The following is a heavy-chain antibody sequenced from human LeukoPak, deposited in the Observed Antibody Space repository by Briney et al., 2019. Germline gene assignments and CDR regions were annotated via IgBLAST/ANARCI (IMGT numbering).Heavy chain of an antibody. CDR3: AARRGIAPRPLGS. J-gene: IGHJ5*02. CDR2: INHGGST. V-gene: IGHV4-34*01. D-gene: IGHD6-6*01. CDR1: GGSFSAYS. Sequence: PSETLSLTCAVSGGSFSAYSWNWIRQAPGKGLEWIGEINHGGSTDYKPTLKSRVTISVDTSKSQFSLKLSSVTAADPAVYYCAARRGIAPRPLGSWGQGTLVIVSS.